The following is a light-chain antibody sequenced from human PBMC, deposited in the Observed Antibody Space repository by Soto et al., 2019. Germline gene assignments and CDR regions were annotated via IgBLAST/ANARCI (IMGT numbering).Light chain of an antibody. J-gene: IGKJ1*01. V-gene: IGKV1-5*01. CDR2: DAS. Sequence: DIQMTQSPSTLSASVGDRATITCRASQSISSWLAWYQQKPGKAPKLLIYDASSLEVGVPSRFGGSGSGTQFTFTISGLQPDDSATYYCQQYNSYYWTFGQGTKVDIK. CDR3: QQYNSYYWT. CDR1: QSISSW.